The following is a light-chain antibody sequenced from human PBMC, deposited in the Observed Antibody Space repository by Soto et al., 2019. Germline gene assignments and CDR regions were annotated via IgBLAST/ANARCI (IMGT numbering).Light chain of an antibody. CDR3: QTLGNCIQYV. CDR2: LNSDGSH. V-gene: IGLV4-69*01. CDR1: SGHSSYA. J-gene: IGLJ1*01. Sequence: QPVLTQSPSASASLGASVKLTCTLSSGHSSYAIAWHQQQPEKGPRYLMKLNSDGSHSKGDGIPDRFSGSSSGAERYLTISSLQSEDEADYYRQTLGNCIQYVFGTGTKLTVL.